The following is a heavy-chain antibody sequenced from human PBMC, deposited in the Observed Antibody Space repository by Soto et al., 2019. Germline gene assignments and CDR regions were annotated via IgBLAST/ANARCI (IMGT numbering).Heavy chain of an antibody. V-gene: IGHV1-69*13. CDR2: IIPIFGTA. Sequence: SVKVSCKASGGTFSSYVISWVRQAPGQGLEWMGGIIPIFGTANYAQKFQGRVTITADESTSTAYMELSSLRSEDTAVYYCARGGSGGYCSGGSCYAYWGQGTLVTVSS. CDR3: ARGGSGGYCSGGSCYAY. J-gene: IGHJ4*02. D-gene: IGHD2-15*01. CDR1: GGTFSSYV.